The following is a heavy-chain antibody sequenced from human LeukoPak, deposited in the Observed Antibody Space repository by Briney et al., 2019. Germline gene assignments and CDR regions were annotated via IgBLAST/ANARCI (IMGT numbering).Heavy chain of an antibody. CDR3: VRCGSYCLDY. Sequence: PSETLSLTCGVSGGSISNGIWWSWVRQPPGKGLEWIGEIYRTGSVNYNPSLKSRVTISVDKSKNQFSLSLNSVTAADTAVYYCVRCGSYCLDYWGQGTLVTVSS. J-gene: IGHJ4*02. D-gene: IGHD1-26*01. CDR2: IYRTGSV. V-gene: IGHV4-4*02. CDR1: GGSISNGIW.